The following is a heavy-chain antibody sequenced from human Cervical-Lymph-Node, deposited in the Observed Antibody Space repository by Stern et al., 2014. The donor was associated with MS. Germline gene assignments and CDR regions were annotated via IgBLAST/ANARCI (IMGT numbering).Heavy chain of an antibody. CDR3: AKTLTRSYHDPFEF. Sequence: EVQLVESGGGLVQPGRSLRLSCAASGFTFDDYAMHWVRQAPGKGLEWVSGINWNGGSRGYADSVKDRFAISRDNAKNSLYLQMNSLSPEDTALYYCAKTLTRSYHDPFEFWGQGTMVIVSA. CDR1: GFTFDDYA. CDR2: INWNGGSR. D-gene: IGHD3-16*02. J-gene: IGHJ3*01. V-gene: IGHV3-9*01.